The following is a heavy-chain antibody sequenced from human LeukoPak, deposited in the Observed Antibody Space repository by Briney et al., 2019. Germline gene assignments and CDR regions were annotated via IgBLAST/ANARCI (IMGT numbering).Heavy chain of an antibody. Sequence: GGPLRLSCAASGFTFSSYAMSWVRQAPGKGLQWVSAISGSGDNAYYADSVKGRFTISRDNSKNTLYLQMNSLRAEDTAVYYCAKDSRTFDPWGQGTLVTVSS. CDR3: AKDSRTFDP. CDR2: ISGSGDNA. V-gene: IGHV3-23*01. CDR1: GFTFSSYA. J-gene: IGHJ5*02. D-gene: IGHD3/OR15-3a*01.